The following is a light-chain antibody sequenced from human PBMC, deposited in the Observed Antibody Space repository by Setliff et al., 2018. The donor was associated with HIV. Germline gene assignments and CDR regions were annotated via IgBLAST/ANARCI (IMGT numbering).Light chain of an antibody. CDR1: SSDVGGYSY. V-gene: IGLV2-14*01. CDR2: EVS. Sequence: QSVLTQPASVSGSPGQSITISCTGTSSDVGGYSYVSWYQHHPGKAPKLMIYEVSNRPSGVSNRFSGSKSGNTASLTISGLQAEDEADYYCQAYDSSLSVSGFVFGTGTKVTVL. J-gene: IGLJ1*01. CDR3: QAYDSSLSVSGFV.